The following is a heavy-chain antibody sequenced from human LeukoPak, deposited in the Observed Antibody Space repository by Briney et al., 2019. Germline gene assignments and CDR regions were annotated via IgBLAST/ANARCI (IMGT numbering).Heavy chain of an antibody. CDR1: GFTFSSYG. Sequence: GGSLRLSCAASGFTFSSYGMHWVRQAPEKGLEWVSSVTISGDNTYYADSVKGRFTISRDNSKNTLYLQMDSLRAEDTAVYYCARGHSGYETPFDYWGQGTLVTVSS. CDR3: ARGHSGYETPFDY. J-gene: IGHJ4*02. V-gene: IGHV3-NL1*01. D-gene: IGHD5-12*01. CDR2: VTISGDNT.